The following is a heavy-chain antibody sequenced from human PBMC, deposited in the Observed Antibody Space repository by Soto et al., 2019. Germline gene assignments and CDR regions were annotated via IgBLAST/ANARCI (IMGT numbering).Heavy chain of an antibody. Sequence: EVQLVQSGAEVKKPGESLKISCQASGYRFNTYWIGWVRQMPGKGLEGMGIVYPDDSDTRYSPSFQGQVTFSVHKSSNTAYLQWNNLRTSDTAMYYCARHSDLGVERPFDIWGQGTMITVSS. V-gene: IGHV5-51*01. CDR3: ARHSDLGVERPFDI. CDR2: VYPDDSDT. D-gene: IGHD2-21*01. J-gene: IGHJ3*02. CDR1: GYRFNTYW.